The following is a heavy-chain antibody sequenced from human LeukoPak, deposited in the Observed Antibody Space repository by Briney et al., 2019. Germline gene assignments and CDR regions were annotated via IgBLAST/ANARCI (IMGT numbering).Heavy chain of an antibody. CDR2: INHSGST. CDR1: GVSFSGYY. D-gene: IGHD6-6*01. V-gene: IGHV4-34*01. Sequence: SETLSLTCAVYGVSFSGYYWSWIRQPPGKGLEWIGEINHSGSTNYNPSLKSRVTISVDTSKNQFSLKLSSVTAADTAVYYCAREGSSSFRESAFDIWGQGTMVTVSS. CDR3: AREGSSSFRESAFDI. J-gene: IGHJ3*02.